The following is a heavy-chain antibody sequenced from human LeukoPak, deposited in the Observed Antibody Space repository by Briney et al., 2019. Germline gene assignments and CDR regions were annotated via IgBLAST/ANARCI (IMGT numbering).Heavy chain of an antibody. CDR1: GFTFTSSA. Sequence: SVKVSCKAPGFTFTSSAMQWVRQARGQRLEWIGWIVVGSGNTNYAQKFQERVTITRDMSTSAAYMELSSLRSEDTAVYYCVARNYYYDSSGYNYWGQGTLVTVSS. V-gene: IGHV1-58*02. J-gene: IGHJ4*02. CDR3: VARNYYYDSSGYNY. D-gene: IGHD3-22*01. CDR2: IVVGSGNT.